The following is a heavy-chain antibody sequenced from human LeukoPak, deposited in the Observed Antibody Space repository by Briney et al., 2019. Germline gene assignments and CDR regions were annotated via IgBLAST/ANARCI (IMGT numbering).Heavy chain of an antibody. D-gene: IGHD4-23*01. CDR1: GGSISGYH. CDR2: IYYTGST. Sequence: PSETLSLTCTVSGGSISGYHWSWVRQPPGKGLEWIGSIYYTGSTNYNPSLKSRVTISVDTSKNQFSLKLSSVTAADTAVYYCARDTGTVVDYWGQGTLVTVSS. V-gene: IGHV4-59*01. CDR3: ARDTGTVVDY. J-gene: IGHJ4*02.